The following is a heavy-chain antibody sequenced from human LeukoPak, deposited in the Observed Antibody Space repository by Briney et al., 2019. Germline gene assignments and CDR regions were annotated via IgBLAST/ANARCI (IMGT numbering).Heavy chain of an antibody. CDR1: GFTFDDYA. V-gene: IGHV3-9*01. J-gene: IGHJ3*02. D-gene: IGHD6-13*01. Sequence: HPGRSLRLSCAASGFTFDDYAMHWVRQAPGKGLEWVSGISWNSGSIGYADSVKGRFTISRDNAKNSLYLQMNSLRAEDTAVYYCARDLVDGHAQYSSSWCDAFDIWGQGTMVTVSS. CDR2: ISWNSGSI. CDR3: ARDLVDGHAQYSSSWCDAFDI.